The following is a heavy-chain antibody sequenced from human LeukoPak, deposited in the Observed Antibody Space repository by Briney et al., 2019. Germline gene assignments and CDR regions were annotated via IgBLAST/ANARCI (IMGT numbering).Heavy chain of an antibody. J-gene: IGHJ4*02. D-gene: IGHD6-13*01. CDR2: IIPIFGTA. Sequence: ASVKVSCKASGGIFSSYAISWVRQAPGQGLEWMGGIIPIFGTANYAQKFQGRVTITADESTTTAYMELSSLRSEDTAVYHCARERQQLPGFDYWGQGTLVTVSS. CDR3: ARERQQLPGFDY. V-gene: IGHV1-69*13. CDR1: GGIFSSYA.